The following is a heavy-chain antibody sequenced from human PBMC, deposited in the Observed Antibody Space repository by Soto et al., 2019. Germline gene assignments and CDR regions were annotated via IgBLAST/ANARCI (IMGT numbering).Heavy chain of an antibody. V-gene: IGHV3-33*01. CDR3: ARREYSYGPGDY. Sequence: HPGGSLRLSCAASGFTFSSYGMHWVRQAPGKGLEWVAVIWYDGSNKYYADSVKGRFTISRDNSKNTLYLQMNSLRAEDTAVYYCARREYSYGPGDYWGQGTLVTVSS. CDR1: GFTFSSYG. J-gene: IGHJ4*02. D-gene: IGHD5-18*01. CDR2: IWYDGSNK.